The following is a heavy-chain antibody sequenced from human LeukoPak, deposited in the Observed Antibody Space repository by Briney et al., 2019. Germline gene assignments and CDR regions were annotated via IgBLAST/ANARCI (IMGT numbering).Heavy chain of an antibody. J-gene: IGHJ6*02. D-gene: IGHD3-9*01. V-gene: IGHV1-2*02. Sequence: ASVTVSCMASGYTFTGYYMHWVRQAPGQGREWMGWINPNSGGTNYAQKFQGRVTMTRDTPISTAYMELSRLRSDDTAVYRCARSATYHENFEEDVWGQGTAVIVSS. CDR2: INPNSGGT. CDR1: GYTFTGYY. CDR3: ARSATYHENFEEDV.